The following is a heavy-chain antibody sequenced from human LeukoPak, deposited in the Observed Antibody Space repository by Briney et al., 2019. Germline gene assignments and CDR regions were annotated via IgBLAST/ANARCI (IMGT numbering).Heavy chain of an antibody. V-gene: IGHV3-23*01. D-gene: IGHD6-13*01. Sequence: PGGSLRLSCAASGFTFSSYAMSWVRQAPGKGLEWVSAISGSGAGTYYAGSVKGRFTISRDNSKNTLYLQMNSLRAEDTAVYYCAKPSTSGIAAAGLKYWGQGTLVTVSS. CDR1: GFTFSSYA. CDR2: ISGSGAGT. J-gene: IGHJ4*02. CDR3: AKPSTSGIAAAGLKY.